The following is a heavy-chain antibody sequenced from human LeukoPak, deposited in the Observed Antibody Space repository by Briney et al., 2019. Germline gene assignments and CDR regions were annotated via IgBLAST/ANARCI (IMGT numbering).Heavy chain of an antibody. Sequence: GGSLRLSCAASGFTFSDYYMNWVPQAPGKGLEWVSSISSSSTIYYADSVKGRFTISRDNAKNSLYLQMNSLRAEDTAVYYCARDPAMQTWLSAYYFDYWGQGTQVSVSS. J-gene: IGHJ4*02. CDR1: GFTFSDYY. CDR3: ARDPAMQTWLSAYYFDY. CDR2: ISSSSTI. V-gene: IGHV3-69-1*02. D-gene: IGHD3-22*01.